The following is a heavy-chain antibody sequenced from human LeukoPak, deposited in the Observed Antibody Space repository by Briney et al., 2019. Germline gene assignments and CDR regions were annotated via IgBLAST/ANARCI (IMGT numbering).Heavy chain of an antibody. CDR1: GFTFSSYA. D-gene: IGHD2-2*01. J-gene: IGHJ4*01. V-gene: IGHV3-33*01. CDR3: ARGRPLIGLPSTGGFCY. CDR2: IWYDGSER. Sequence: GGSLETPCAPSGFTFSSYAMHWVRQAPGKGLEWVAGIWYDGSERYYADSVKGRFSISRDNSKNTLYMQMNSLRAEDTAVYYCARGRPLIGLPSTGGFCYWGPRTLVTVSS.